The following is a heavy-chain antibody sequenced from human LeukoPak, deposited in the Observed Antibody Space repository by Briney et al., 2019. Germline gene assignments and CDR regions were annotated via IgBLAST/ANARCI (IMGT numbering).Heavy chain of an antibody. Sequence: GGSLRLSCAASGFTFSDYYMSWIRQAPGKGLEWVSGITLNGGSTGYADSVKGRFTISRDNAKNYLYLQMNSLKDEDTALYYCARATSSSGYYYYYMDVWGKGTTVTVSS. CDR2: ITLNGGST. J-gene: IGHJ6*03. D-gene: IGHD6-6*01. V-gene: IGHV3-20*04. CDR3: ARATSSSGYYYYYMDV. CDR1: GFTFSDYY.